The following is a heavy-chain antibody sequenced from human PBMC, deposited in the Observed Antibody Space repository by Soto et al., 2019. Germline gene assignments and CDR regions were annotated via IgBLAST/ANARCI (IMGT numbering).Heavy chain of an antibody. Sequence: GGSLRLSCAASGFTFSSYSMNWGRQAPGKGLEWVSSISSSSSYIYYADSVKGRFTISRDNAKNSLYLQMNSLRAEDTAVYYCARGRFLEWLFPKGAFDIWGQGTMVTVSS. J-gene: IGHJ3*02. CDR2: ISSSSSYI. CDR1: GFTFSSYS. D-gene: IGHD3-3*01. V-gene: IGHV3-21*01. CDR3: ARGRFLEWLFPKGAFDI.